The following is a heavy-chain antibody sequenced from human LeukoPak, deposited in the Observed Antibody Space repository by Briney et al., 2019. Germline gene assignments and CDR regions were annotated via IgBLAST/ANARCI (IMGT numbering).Heavy chain of an antibody. D-gene: IGHD3-16*01. CDR1: GGSISSGDYY. CDR2: IYYSGST. Sequence: SETLSLTCTVSGGSISSGDYYWSWIRQPPGKGLEWIVYIYYSGSTYYNPSLKSRVTISVDTSKNQFSLKLSSVTAADTAVYYCARVGGAPLGAFDIWGQGTMVTVSS. V-gene: IGHV4-30-4*01. CDR3: ARVGGAPLGAFDI. J-gene: IGHJ3*02.